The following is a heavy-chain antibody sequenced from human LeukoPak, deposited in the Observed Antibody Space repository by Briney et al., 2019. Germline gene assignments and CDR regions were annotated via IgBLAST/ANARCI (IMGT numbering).Heavy chain of an antibody. CDR2: LSYGRST. D-gene: IGHD6-19*01. V-gene: IGHV4-39*07. CDR1: GGSISSGHHY. J-gene: IGHJ4*02. Sequence: PSETLSLTCSVSGGSISSGHHYWGWVRQPPGKGLEWIGSLSYGRSTYYKPSLKSRVSMSVDTSKNQFSLEMISVTAADTGMYYCASRIAVAGALVYWGRGTLVTVSS. CDR3: ASRIAVAGALVY.